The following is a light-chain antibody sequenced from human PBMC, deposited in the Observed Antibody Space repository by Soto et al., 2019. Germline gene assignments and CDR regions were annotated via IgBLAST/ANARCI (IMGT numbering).Light chain of an antibody. V-gene: IGKV3-20*01. CDR2: GAS. CDR3: QQYGSSPLT. J-gene: IGKJ4*01. CDR1: QSVTSSF. Sequence: EIVLTQSPGTLSLXXXXXATLSCRASQSVTSSFLAWYQQKPGQSPRLLIYGASSRATGIPDRFSGSGSGTDFTLTISRLEPEDFAVYYCQQYGSSPLTFGGGNKVEIK.